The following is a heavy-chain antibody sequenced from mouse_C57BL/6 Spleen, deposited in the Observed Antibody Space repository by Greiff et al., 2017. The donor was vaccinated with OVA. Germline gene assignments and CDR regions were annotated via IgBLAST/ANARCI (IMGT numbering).Heavy chain of an antibody. D-gene: IGHD2-2*01. CDR1: GFTFSDAW. CDR2: IRNKANNHAT. CDR3: TRFDLLWLRREGAMDY. V-gene: IGHV6-6*01. Sequence: EVQLVESGGGLVQPGGSMKLSCAASGFTFSDAWMDWVRQSPEKGLEWVAEIRNKANNHATYYAESVKGRFTISRDDSKSSVYLQMNSLRAEDTGIYYCTRFDLLWLRREGAMDYWGQGTSVTVSS. J-gene: IGHJ4*01.